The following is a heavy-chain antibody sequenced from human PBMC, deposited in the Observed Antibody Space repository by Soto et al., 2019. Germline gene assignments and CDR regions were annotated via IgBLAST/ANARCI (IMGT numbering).Heavy chain of an antibody. CDR3: TRWNGYGDL. CDR1: GFSVSNYG. CDR2: VSGGSGAT. V-gene: IGHV3-23*01. Sequence: DVQILESGGGLVEPGGALRLSCAASGFSVSNYGVTWVRQGPGKGLEWASGVSGGSGATHYRDSVKGRFTITTDYPENTAYLQMNSLRVEDTAVDYCTRWNGYGDLWGQGILVTVS. J-gene: IGHJ5*02. D-gene: IGHD1-1*01.